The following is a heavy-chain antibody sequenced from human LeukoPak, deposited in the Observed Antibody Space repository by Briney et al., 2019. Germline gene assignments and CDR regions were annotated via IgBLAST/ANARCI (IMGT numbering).Heavy chain of an antibody. D-gene: IGHD3-3*01. CDR1: GFTFSSYT. CDR2: ITGSSTYI. Sequence: GGSLRLSCAVSGFTFSSYTMNWVRQAPGKGLEWVSSITGSSTYIYYADSVKGRFTISRDNSKNTLYLQMNSLRAEDTAVYYCARGPYELRFLEWSPPTDYWGQGTLVTVSS. V-gene: IGHV3-21*01. CDR3: ARGPYELRFLEWSPPTDY. J-gene: IGHJ4*02.